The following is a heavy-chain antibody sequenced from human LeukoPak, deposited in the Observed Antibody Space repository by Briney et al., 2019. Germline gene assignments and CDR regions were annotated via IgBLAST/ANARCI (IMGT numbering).Heavy chain of an antibody. D-gene: IGHD6-19*01. Sequence: GGSLRVSCAASGFTFSSYSMNRVRQAPGKGLEWVSSISSSSSYIYYADSVKGRFTISRDNAKNSLYLQMNSLRAEDTAVYYCARGYGSGWFANWGQGTLVTVSS. J-gene: IGHJ4*02. CDR2: ISSSSSYI. CDR1: GFTFSSYS. V-gene: IGHV3-21*01. CDR3: ARGYGSGWFAN.